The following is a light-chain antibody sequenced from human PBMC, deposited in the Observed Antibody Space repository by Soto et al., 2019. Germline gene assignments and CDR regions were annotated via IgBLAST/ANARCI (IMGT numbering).Light chain of an antibody. CDR2: DAS. CDR1: QSVSSY. CDR3: HQRSSWLRGT. Sequence: EIVLTQSPATVSLSPGERATLSCRASQSVSSYLAWYQQRPGQAPRLLIYDASNRATGVPARFSGSGSGTDFTLTVSSLEPEDFAVYYGHQRSSWLRGTFGGGTKVEIK. V-gene: IGKV3-11*01. J-gene: IGKJ4*01.